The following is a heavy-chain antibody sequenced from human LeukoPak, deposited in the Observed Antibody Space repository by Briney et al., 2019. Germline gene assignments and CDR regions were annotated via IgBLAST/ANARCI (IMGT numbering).Heavy chain of an antibody. CDR1: GGSLRSGDYY. V-gene: IGHV4-39*01. J-gene: IGHJ4*02. CDR3: ARLLAAAGAGGTPDY. D-gene: IGHD6-13*01. Sequence: SETLSLTCTVSGGSLRSGDYYWGWIRQLPGKGREWIGTIYYSGSTYYNPTLKSRLTIYVDTSKNQFSLKLRSVTAADTAVYYCARLLAAAGAGGTPDYWGQGTLVTVSS. CDR2: IYYSGST.